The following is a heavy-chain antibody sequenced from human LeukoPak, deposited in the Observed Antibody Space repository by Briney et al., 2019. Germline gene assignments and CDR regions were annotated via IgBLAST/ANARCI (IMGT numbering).Heavy chain of an antibody. D-gene: IGHD3-22*01. V-gene: IGHV3-20*04. Sequence: PGGSLRLSCAASGFTFGDYGMSWGRQAPGKGLEWGSGINWNGGSTGYADSVKGRFTISRDHAKNSLYLQMNSLRPEDTALYYCAVNYYDSSGYCPGGYWGQGTLVTVSS. CDR1: GFTFGDYG. J-gene: IGHJ4*02. CDR3: AVNYYDSSGYCPGGY. CDR2: INWNGGST.